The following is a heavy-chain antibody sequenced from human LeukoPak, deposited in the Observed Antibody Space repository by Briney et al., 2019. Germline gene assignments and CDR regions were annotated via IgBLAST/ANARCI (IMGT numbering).Heavy chain of an antibody. V-gene: IGHV3-23*01. D-gene: IGHD3-10*01. CDR3: AKDRIYYGSGNYYNPPPSSFDY. Sequence: GGSLRLSCAASGFTFSSYAMNWVRQAPGKGLEWVSGIIGSGGITYYADSVKGRFTISRDNSKNTLYLQMNSLRAEDTAVYYCAKDRIYYGSGNYYNPPPSSFDYWGQGTLVTVSS. CDR2: IIGSGGIT. CDR1: GFTFSSYA. J-gene: IGHJ4*02.